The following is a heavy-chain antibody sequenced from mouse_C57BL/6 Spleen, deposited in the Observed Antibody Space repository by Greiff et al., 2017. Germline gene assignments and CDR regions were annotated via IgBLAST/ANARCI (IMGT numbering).Heavy chain of an antibody. CDR1: GFSLSTFGMG. CDR3: ARMGYYYGSSYQYFDV. J-gene: IGHJ1*03. Sequence: QVTLKESGPGILQPSQTLSLTCSFSGFSLSTFGMGVGWIRQPSGKGLEWLAHIWWDDDKYYNPALKSRPTLSKDTSKNQVFLKIANVDTADTATYYCARMGYYYGSSYQYFDVWGTGTTVTVSS. D-gene: IGHD1-1*01. V-gene: IGHV8-8*01. CDR2: IWWDDDK.